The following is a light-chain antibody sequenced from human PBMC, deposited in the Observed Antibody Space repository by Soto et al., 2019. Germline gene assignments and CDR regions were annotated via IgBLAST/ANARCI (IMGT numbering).Light chain of an antibody. Sequence: EIVLTQSPGTLSLSRGERATLSCRASQSVSSSYLAWYQQKPGQAPRLLIYGASSRATGIPDRFSGSGSGTDFTLTISRLEPEDFAVYYCQQYGSPPTFGQGTKVDI. V-gene: IGKV3-20*01. J-gene: IGKJ1*01. CDR1: QSVSSSY. CDR3: QQYGSPPT. CDR2: GAS.